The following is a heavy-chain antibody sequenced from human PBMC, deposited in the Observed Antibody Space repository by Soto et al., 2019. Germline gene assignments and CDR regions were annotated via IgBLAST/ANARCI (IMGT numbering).Heavy chain of an antibody. V-gene: IGHV4-59*01. J-gene: IGHJ6*03. D-gene: IGHD3-10*01. Sequence: SETLSLTCTVSGGYISSYYVSWIRQPPGKGLEWIGYIYYSGSTNYNPSLKSRVTISVDTSKNQFSLKLSSVTAADTAVYYCARETMVRETVDYYYYMDVWGKGTTVTVSS. CDR3: ARETMVRETVDYYYYMDV. CDR2: IYYSGST. CDR1: GGYISSYY.